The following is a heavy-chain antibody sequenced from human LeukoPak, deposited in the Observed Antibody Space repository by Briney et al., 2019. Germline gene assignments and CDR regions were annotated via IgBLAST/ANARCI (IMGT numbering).Heavy chain of an antibody. D-gene: IGHD2-2*01. V-gene: IGHV3-30*02. Sequence: GGSLRLSCAASGFTFSSYGMHWVRQAPGKGLEWVAFIRYDGSNKYYADSVKGRLTISRDNSKNTLYLQMNSLRAEDTAVYYCAKGRYCSSTSCPPGPFDYWGQGTLVTVSS. J-gene: IGHJ4*02. CDR3: AKGRYCSSTSCPPGPFDY. CDR2: IRYDGSNK. CDR1: GFTFSSYG.